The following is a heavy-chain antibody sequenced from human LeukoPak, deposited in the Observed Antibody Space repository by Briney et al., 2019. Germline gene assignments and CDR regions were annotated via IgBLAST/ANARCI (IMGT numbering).Heavy chain of an antibody. CDR1: GFTVSSNY. Sequence: GGSLRLSCAASGFTVSSNYMSWVRQAPGKGLEWVSVIYSGGSTYYADSVKGRFTISRDNSKNTLYLQMNSLRAEDTAVYYCATLSSGSYYGPFDYWGQGTLVTVSS. CDR2: IYSGGST. CDR3: ATLSSGSYYGPFDY. D-gene: IGHD3-22*01. J-gene: IGHJ4*02. V-gene: IGHV3-53*01.